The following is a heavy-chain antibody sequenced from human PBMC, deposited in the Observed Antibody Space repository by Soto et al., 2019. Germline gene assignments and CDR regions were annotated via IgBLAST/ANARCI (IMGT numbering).Heavy chain of an antibody. CDR2: IIPILGIA. Sequence: QVQLVQSGAEVKKPGSSVKVSCKASGGTFSSYTISWVRQAPGQGLEWMGRIIPILGIANYAQKFQGRVTITAXXSXSIXDMERSSLRAEDTDVYYCARGPDDSYGARPHWCDPWGQGTLVTVSS. CDR1: GGTFSSYT. CDR3: ARGPDDSYGARPHWCDP. V-gene: IGHV1-69*02. D-gene: IGHD5-18*01. J-gene: IGHJ5*02.